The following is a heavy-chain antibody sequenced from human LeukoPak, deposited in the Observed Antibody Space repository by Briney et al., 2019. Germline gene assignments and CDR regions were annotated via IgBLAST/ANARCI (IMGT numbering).Heavy chain of an antibody. Sequence: GESLKISCKGSGYSFTSYWIGWVRQMPGKGLEWMGIIYPGDSDTRYSPSFQGQVTISADKSISTAYLQWSSLKASDTAMYYCARDLSPDYGGNSHPPHFDYWGQGTLVTVSS. V-gene: IGHV5-51*01. J-gene: IGHJ4*02. CDR3: ARDLSPDYGGNSHPPHFDY. CDR2: IYPGDSDT. D-gene: IGHD4-23*01. CDR1: GYSFTSYW.